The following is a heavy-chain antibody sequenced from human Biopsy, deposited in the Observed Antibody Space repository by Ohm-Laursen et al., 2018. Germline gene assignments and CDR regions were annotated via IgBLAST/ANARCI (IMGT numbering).Heavy chain of an antibody. CDR1: GGSISSDY. D-gene: IGHD2/OR15-2a*01. CDR3: ARATNSTGWPYYYFYSMDV. V-gene: IGHV4-59*01. J-gene: IGHJ6*02. Sequence: GTLSLTCTVSGGSISSDYWSWIRQTPGKGLEWIGYIYYSGSTNYNPSLKGRVTISVDTSKNQFSLRLNSVTAADTAVYYCARATNSTGWPYYYFYSMDVWGQGTTVTVSS. CDR2: IYYSGST.